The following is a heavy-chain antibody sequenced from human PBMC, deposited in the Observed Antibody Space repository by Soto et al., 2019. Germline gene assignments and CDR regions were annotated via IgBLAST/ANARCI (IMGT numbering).Heavy chain of an antibody. Sequence: GASVKVSCKASGGTFSSYTISWVRQAPGQGLEWMGRIIPILGIANYAQKFQGRVTITADKSTSTAYMELSSLRSEDTAVYYCARYLGWLPIDYWGQGTLVTVSS. CDR1: GGTFSSYT. CDR2: IIPILGIA. CDR3: ARYLGWLPIDY. J-gene: IGHJ4*02. D-gene: IGHD3-3*01. V-gene: IGHV1-69*02.